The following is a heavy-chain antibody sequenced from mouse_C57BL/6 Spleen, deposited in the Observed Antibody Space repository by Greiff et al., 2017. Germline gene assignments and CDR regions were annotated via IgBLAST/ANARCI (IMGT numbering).Heavy chain of an antibody. CDR2: IDPETGGT. D-gene: IGHD2-2*01. CDR3: TRHYGYDVY. V-gene: IGHV1-15*01. CDR1: GYTFTDYE. Sequence: QVQLQQSGAELVRPGASVTLSCKASGYTFTDYEMHWVKQTPVHGLEWIGAIDPETGGTAYNQKFKGKAILTADKSSSTAYMELRSLTSEDSAGYYCTRHYGYDVYWGQGTTLTVSS. J-gene: IGHJ2*01.